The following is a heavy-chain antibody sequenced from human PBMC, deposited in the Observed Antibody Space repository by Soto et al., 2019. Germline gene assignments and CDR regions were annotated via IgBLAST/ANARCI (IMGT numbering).Heavy chain of an antibody. J-gene: IGHJ4*02. Sequence: EVQLLESGGGLVQPGGSLRLSCAASGFTFSTYAMTWVRQAPGKGLEWVSAISASGGSTYYADSVKGRFTISRDNSKNTLYLQMNSLIVEDTAVYYCAKVGFPYSYGYLFYYWGQGTLVTVSS. CDR1: GFTFSTYA. D-gene: IGHD5-18*01. CDR2: ISASGGST. CDR3: AKVGFPYSYGYLFYY. V-gene: IGHV3-23*01.